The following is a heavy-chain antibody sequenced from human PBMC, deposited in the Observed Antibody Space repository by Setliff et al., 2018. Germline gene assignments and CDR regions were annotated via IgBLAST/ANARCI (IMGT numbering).Heavy chain of an antibody. CDR2: IYYSGST. CDR1: GGSISSGGYY. Sequence: SQTLSLTCTVSGGSISSGGYYWSWIRQHPGKGLEWIGYIYYSGSTSYNPSLKSRVTISVDTSTIQFSLKLSSVTAADTALYSCARDPLTTNRRRAFDIWGQGPMVTFSS. V-gene: IGHV4-31*03. CDR3: ARDPLTTNRRRAFDI. J-gene: IGHJ3*02. D-gene: IGHD4-17*01.